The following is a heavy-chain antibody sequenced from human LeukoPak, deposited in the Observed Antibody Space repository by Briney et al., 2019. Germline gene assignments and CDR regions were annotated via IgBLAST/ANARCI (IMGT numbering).Heavy chain of an antibody. J-gene: IGHJ4*02. V-gene: IGHV3-66*02. CDR3: ARYASPYYFDY. CDR1: GFTVTSNY. CDR2: IYSGGAT. Sequence: QPGGSLRLSCAASGFTVTSNYMSWVRQAPGKGLEWVSLIYSGGATYYADSVKGRFTVSRDNSKNTLYLHMNNLRPEDTAVYYCARYASPYYFDYWGQGTLVTVSS.